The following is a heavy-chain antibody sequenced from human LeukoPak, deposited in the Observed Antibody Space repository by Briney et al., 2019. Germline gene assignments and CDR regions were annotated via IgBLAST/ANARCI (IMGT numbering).Heavy chain of an antibody. CDR1: GFSLSTSGVG. J-gene: IGHJ3*02. D-gene: IGHD3-16*02. V-gene: IGHV2-5*02. CDR3: AHQYYDYVWGSYRSNAFDI. CDR2: IYWDDDK. Sequence: SGPTLVKPTQTLTLTCTFSGFSLSTSGVGVGWIRQPPGKALEWLALIYWDDDKRYSPSLKSRLTITKDTSKNQVVLTMTNMDPVDTATYYCAHQYYDYVWGSYRSNAFDIWGQGTMVTVSS.